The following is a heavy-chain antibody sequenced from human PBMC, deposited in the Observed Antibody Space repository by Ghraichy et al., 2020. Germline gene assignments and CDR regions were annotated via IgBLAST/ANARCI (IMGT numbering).Heavy chain of an antibody. CDR3: ASSRPIKWNVLLWFGKYYYGWDV. J-gene: IGHJ6*02. CDR1: GGSISSSNW. D-gene: IGHD3-10*01. V-gene: IGHV4-4*02. Sequence: SETLSLTCAVSGGSISSSNWWSWVRQPPGKGLEWIGEIYHSGSTNYNPSLKSRVTISVDKSKNQFSLKLSSVTAADTAVYYCASSRPIKWNVLLWFGKYYYGWDVGAQGPTVTVSS. CDR2: IYHSGST.